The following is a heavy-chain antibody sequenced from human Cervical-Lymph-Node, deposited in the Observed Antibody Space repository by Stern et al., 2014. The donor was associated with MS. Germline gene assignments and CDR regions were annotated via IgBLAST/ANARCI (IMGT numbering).Heavy chain of an antibody. Sequence: VQLVESGGGVVQPGGSLRLSCATSGFAFASYDLHWVRQAPGKGLEWVAFISNDGSNKYYADSLKDRFIVSRDYSKKTLNLQIISLRREDTAVYYCALPGHFYTNAPDYWGQGTLVTVSS. V-gene: IGHV3-30*03. J-gene: IGHJ4*02. CDR2: ISNDGSNK. D-gene: IGHD2-8*01. CDR1: GFAFASYD. CDR3: ALPGHFYTNAPDY.